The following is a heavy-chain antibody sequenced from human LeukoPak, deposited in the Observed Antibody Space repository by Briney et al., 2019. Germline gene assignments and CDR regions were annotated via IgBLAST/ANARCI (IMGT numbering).Heavy chain of an antibody. CDR1: GFSFNDAW. V-gene: IGHV3-21*01. CDR2: ISSSSSYI. D-gene: IGHD3-3*01. CDR3: ARGADFWSGYYKGNWFDP. Sequence: GGSLRLSCATSGFSFNDAWLSWVRQAPGKGLEWVSSISSSSSYIYYADSVKGRFTISRDNAKNSLYLQMNSLRAEDTAVYYCARGADFWSGYYKGNWFDPWGQGTLVTVSS. J-gene: IGHJ5*02.